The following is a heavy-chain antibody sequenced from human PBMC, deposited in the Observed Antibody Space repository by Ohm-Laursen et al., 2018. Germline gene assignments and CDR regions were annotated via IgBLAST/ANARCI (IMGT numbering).Heavy chain of an antibody. CDR3: ARDLKDGDFFYFDY. D-gene: IGHD4-17*01. CDR1: GFTVSSNY. V-gene: IGHV3-53*01. CDR2: IYSGGST. J-gene: IGHJ4*02. Sequence: SLRLSCAASGFTVSSNYMSWVRQAPGKGLEWVSVIYSGGSTYYADSVKGRFTISRDNSKNTLYLQMNSLRAEDTAVYYCARDLKDGDFFYFDYWGQGTLVTVSS.